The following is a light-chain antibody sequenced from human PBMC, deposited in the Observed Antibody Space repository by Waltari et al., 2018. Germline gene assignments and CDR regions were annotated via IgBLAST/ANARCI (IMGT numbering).Light chain of an antibody. J-gene: IGKJ2*01. Sequence: IVMTQSPATLSVSPGERATLSCRASQSISTNLAWFQAKPGQAPRLLIYGSSPRATRVPARFSGSGSGTYFTLVISSLRSEDFAVYYCQHYDKWLRYSFGQGTKVEIK. CDR1: QSISTN. V-gene: IGKV3-15*01. CDR2: GSS. CDR3: QHYDKWLRYS.